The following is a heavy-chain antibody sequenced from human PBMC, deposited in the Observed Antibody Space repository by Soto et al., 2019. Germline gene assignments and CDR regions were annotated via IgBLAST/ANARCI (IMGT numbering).Heavy chain of an antibody. CDR1: GGSISSYY. D-gene: IGHD6-19*01. J-gene: IGHJ4*02. V-gene: IGHV4-59*01. CDR2: IYYSGST. CDR3: GRAVRITAPHISGWYGYFDY. Sequence: SETLSLTCTVSGGSISSYYWSWIRQPPGKGLEWIGYIYYSGSTNYNPSLKTRVTISVDTSKNQFSLKLSSVTAADTAVYYCGRAVRITAPHISGWYGYFDYWGQGTLVTVSS.